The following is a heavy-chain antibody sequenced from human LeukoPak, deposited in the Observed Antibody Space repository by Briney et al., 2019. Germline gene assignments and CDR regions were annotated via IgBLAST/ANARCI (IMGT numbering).Heavy chain of an antibody. CDR3: AGANWAAGVAFDS. CDR1: GYTFTDYY. D-gene: IGHD7-27*01. CDR2: IRPNNGGT. Sequence: ASVKVSCKASGYTFTDYYIHWVRQAPGQGLEWMGWIRPNNGGTNFAQKFQGRVTMTRDTSISTAYMELSSLTSDDTAVYYCAGANWAAGVAFDSWGQGTLVTVSS. V-gene: IGHV1-2*02. J-gene: IGHJ4*02.